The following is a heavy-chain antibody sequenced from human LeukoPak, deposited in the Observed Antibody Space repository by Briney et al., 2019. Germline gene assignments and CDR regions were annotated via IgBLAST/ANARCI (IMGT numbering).Heavy chain of an antibody. CDR3: ARDLGAAAPDY. Sequence: PSETLSLTCTVSGYSISSGYYWGWIRQPPGKGLEWIGSIYHSGSTYYNPSLKSRVTISVDTSKNQFSLKLSSVTAADTAVYYCARDLGAAAPDYWGQGTLVTVSS. CDR2: IYHSGST. J-gene: IGHJ4*02. CDR1: GYSISSGYY. D-gene: IGHD6-13*01. V-gene: IGHV4-38-2*02.